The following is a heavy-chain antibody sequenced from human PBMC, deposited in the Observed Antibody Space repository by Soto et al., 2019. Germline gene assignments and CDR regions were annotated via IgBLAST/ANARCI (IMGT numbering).Heavy chain of an antibody. Sequence: SETLCLTCAVSGGSISSGGYSWSWIRQPPGKGLEGIGYIYHSGSIYYNPSLKSRVTISVDRSKNQFSLKLSSVTAADTAVYYCARSTYYYDSSGSFDYWGQGTLVTVSS. CDR3: ARSTYYYDSSGSFDY. CDR2: IYHSGSI. J-gene: IGHJ4*02. CDR1: GGSISSGGYS. V-gene: IGHV4-30-2*01. D-gene: IGHD3-22*01.